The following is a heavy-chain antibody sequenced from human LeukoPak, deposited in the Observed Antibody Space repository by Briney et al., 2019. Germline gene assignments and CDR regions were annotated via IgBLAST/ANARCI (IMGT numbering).Heavy chain of an antibody. Sequence: SETLSLTCTVYGGSFSGYYWSWIRQPPGKGLEWIGELTHNGISNYNPSLKSRVSISEDTSKNQFSLRLSSVTAADTAMYYCARDTGFGEFSFDCWGQGTLVTVSS. CDR2: LTHNGIS. CDR3: ARDTGFGEFSFDC. CDR1: GGSFSGYY. J-gene: IGHJ4*02. V-gene: IGHV4-34*01. D-gene: IGHD3-10*01.